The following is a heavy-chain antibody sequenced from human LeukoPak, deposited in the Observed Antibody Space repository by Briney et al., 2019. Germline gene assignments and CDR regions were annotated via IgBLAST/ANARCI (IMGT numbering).Heavy chain of an antibody. D-gene: IGHD3-9*01. V-gene: IGHV1-2*02. J-gene: IGHJ3*02. CDR2: MNPKSGGT. CDR1: GYTFTGYY. Sequence: ASVKVSCKASGYTFTGYYVHWVRQAPGQGLEWMGWMNPKSGGTNYAQKFEARVTMTTDTSTSTAYMELRSLRSDDTAVYYCARGWGAFLTGYYSLLVAPLDAFDIWGQGTMVTVSS. CDR3: ARGWGAFLTGYYSLLVAPLDAFDI.